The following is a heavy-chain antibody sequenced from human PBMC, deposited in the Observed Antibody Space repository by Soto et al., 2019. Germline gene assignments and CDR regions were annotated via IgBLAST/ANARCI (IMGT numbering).Heavy chain of an antibody. Sequence: PGGSLRLSCAASGFTFSSYSMNWVRQAPGKGLEWVSYISSSSSTIYYADYVKGRFTISRDNAKNTLYLQMNSLRADDTAVYYCARGLTTFYYYYGMDVWGQGTTVTVSS. D-gene: IGHD4-17*01. V-gene: IGHV3-48*01. CDR2: ISSSSSTI. J-gene: IGHJ6*02. CDR1: GFTFSSYS. CDR3: ARGLTTFYYYYGMDV.